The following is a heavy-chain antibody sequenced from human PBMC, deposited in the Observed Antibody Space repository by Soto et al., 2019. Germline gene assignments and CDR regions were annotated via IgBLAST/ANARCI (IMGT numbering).Heavy chain of an antibody. CDR1: GGTFSSYA. CDR2: IIPIFGTA. V-gene: IGHV1-69*01. J-gene: IGHJ3*02. D-gene: IGHD3-16*02. CDR3: ARGRFTYDYLWGSYRPTDTFDI. Sequence: QVQLVQSGAEVKKPGSSVKVSCKASGGTFSSYAISWVRQAPGQGLEWMGGIIPIFGTANYAQKFQGRVTISADESTFTAYMELSSLRSEDTAVYYFARGRFTYDYLWGSYRPTDTFDIWGQGTMVTVYS.